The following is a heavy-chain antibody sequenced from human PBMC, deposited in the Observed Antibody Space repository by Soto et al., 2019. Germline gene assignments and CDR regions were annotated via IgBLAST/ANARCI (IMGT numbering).Heavy chain of an antibody. CDR1: GFTFSSYS. D-gene: IGHD3-10*01. CDR3: AKAKWFGGYYGMDV. Sequence: EVQLVESGGGLVKPGGSLRLSCAASGFTFSSYSMNWVRQAPGKGLEWVSSISSSSSYIYYADSVKGRFTISRDNAKNSLYLQMNSLRAEDTAVYYCAKAKWFGGYYGMDVWGQGTTVTVSS. CDR2: ISSSSSYI. J-gene: IGHJ6*02. V-gene: IGHV3-21*01.